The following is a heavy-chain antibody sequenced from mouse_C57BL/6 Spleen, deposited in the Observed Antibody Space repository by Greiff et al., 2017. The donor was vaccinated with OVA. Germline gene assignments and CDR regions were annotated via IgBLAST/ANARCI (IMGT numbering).Heavy chain of an antibody. J-gene: IGHJ3*01. CDR2: ISSGSSTI. Sequence: EVMLVESGGGLVKPGGSLKLSCAASGFTFSDYGMHWVRQAPEKGLEWVAYISSGSSTIYYADTVKGRFTISRDNAKNTLFLQMTSLRSEDTAMYYCARDGYYVPFAYWGQGTLVTVSA. V-gene: IGHV5-17*01. D-gene: IGHD2-3*01. CDR3: ARDGYYVPFAY. CDR1: GFTFSDYG.